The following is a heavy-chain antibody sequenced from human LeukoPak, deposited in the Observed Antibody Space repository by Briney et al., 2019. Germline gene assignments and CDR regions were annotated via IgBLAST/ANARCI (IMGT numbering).Heavy chain of an antibody. Sequence: GGSLRLSCAASGFIFSNDVMDWVRQAPGKRLEWVSSITPSGDKAYYIDSVRGRFTMSRDNSKNTLYLQMNSLRAEDTAMYYCARAASYAFHIWGQGTMVTVSS. CDR2: ITPSGDKA. CDR3: ARAASYAFHI. V-gene: IGHV3-23*01. D-gene: IGHD3-16*02. J-gene: IGHJ3*02. CDR1: GFIFSNDV.